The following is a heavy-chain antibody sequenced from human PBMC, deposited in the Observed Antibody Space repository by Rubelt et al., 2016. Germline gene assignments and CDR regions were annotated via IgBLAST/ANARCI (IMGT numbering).Heavy chain of an antibody. CDR2: IVYDGSKQ. D-gene: IGHD6-6*01. Sequence: GGLVQPGGSLRLSCAASGFTFGSYSMNWVRQAPGKGLEWVAAIVYDGSKQHYADSVKGRFTISRDNPKNTLFLEMNSLRVEDTAVYYCARPLYGSSWGLWGQGTLVTVSS. J-gene: IGHJ4*02. CDR3: ARPLYGSSWGL. V-gene: IGHV3-30*03. CDR1: GFTFGSYS.